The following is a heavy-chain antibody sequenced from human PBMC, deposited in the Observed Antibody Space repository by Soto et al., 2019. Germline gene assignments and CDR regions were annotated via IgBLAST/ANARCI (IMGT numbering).Heavy chain of an antibody. Sequence: QVQLVESGAEVRKPGASVKVSCKASGYTFTGYYMHWVRQAPGQGLEWMGWINPNSGGTNYAQKFQGRANMTRDTSISTAYMELSRLRSDDTAVSYCARGGEHIVVVTAIQEPPPDSYYYYGMDVWGQGTTVTVSS. CDR2: INPNSGGT. D-gene: IGHD2-21*02. CDR3: ARGGEHIVVVTAIQEPPPDSYYYYGMDV. CDR1: GYTFTGYY. V-gene: IGHV1-2*02. J-gene: IGHJ6*02.